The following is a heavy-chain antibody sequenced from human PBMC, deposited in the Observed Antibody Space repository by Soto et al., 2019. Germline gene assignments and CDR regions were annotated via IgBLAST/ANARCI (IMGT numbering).Heavy chain of an antibody. J-gene: IGHJ4*02. CDR3: AGTSGYKNLFDY. CDR1: GFTFSSYW. Sequence: EVQRVESGGGLVQPGGSLRLSCAASGFTFSSYWMSWVRQAPGKGLEGVANIKQDGSEKYYVDSVKGRFTISRDNAKNSLYLQMNSLRAEDTAVYYCAGTSGYKNLFDYWGQGTLVTVSS. D-gene: IGHD5-12*01. CDR2: IKQDGSEK. V-gene: IGHV3-7*01.